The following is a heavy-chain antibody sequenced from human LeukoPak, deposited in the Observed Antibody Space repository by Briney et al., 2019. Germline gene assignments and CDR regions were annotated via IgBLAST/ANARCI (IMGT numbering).Heavy chain of an antibody. CDR3: ARSWAFNTYYYDSSGNAFDI. V-gene: IGHV4-59*12. CDR1: GGSISSYY. D-gene: IGHD3-22*01. Sequence: SETLSLTCTVSGGSISSYYWSWIRQPPGKGLEWIAYISDIGSINYNPSLKSRVTISLDTSKNQFSLKLSSVTAADTAVYYCARSWAFNTYYYDSSGNAFDIWGQGTMVTVSS. CDR2: ISDIGSI. J-gene: IGHJ3*02.